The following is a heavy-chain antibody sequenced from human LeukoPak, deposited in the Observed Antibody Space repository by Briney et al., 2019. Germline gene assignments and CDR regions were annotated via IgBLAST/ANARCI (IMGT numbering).Heavy chain of an antibody. D-gene: IGHD6-6*01. CDR1: GFTFSTYA. CDR2: INSNGDEI. CDR3: AKWIGSSSRDY. V-gene: IGHV3-23*01. Sequence: PGGSLKLSCAASGFTFSTYAMTWVRQAPGKGLEWVSGINSNGDEIYYADSVRGRFTISRDNSNNALYLQMDSLRTEDTAVYYCAKWIGSSSRDYWGQGTLVTVSS. J-gene: IGHJ4*02.